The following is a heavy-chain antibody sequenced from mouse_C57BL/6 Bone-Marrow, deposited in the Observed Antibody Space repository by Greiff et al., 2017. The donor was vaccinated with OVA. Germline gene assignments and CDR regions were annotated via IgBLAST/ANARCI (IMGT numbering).Heavy chain of an antibody. CDR1: GFTFSSYA. CDR3: AKINGDWYFDV. V-gene: IGHV5-4*01. D-gene: IGHD5-1-1*01. J-gene: IGHJ1*03. Sequence: EVQGVESGGGLVKPGGSLKLSCAASGFTFSSYAMSWVRQTPEKRLEWVATISDGGSYTYYPDNVKGRFTISRDNAKNNLYLQMSHLKTDDTAMYYCAKINGDWYFDVWGTGTTVTVSS. CDR2: ISDGGSYT.